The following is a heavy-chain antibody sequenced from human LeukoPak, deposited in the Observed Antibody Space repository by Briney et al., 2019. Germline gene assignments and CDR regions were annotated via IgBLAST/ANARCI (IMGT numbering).Heavy chain of an antibody. D-gene: IGHD4-17*01. CDR2: IYYSGST. J-gene: IGHJ6*03. V-gene: IGHV4-59*01. CDR1: GGSISSYY. Sequence: SETLSLTCTVSGGSISSYYWSWIRQPPGKGLEWIGYIYYSGSTNYNPSLKSRVTISVDTSKNQFSLKLSSVTAADTAVYYCARGYFGDYRPYYYYMDVWGKGTTVTVFS. CDR3: ARGYFGDYRPYYYYMDV.